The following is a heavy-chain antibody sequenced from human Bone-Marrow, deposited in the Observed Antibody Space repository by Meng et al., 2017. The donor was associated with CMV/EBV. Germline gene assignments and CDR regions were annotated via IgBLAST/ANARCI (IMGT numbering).Heavy chain of an antibody. CDR1: GYSFASYY. D-gene: IGHD2-15*01. CDR2: FNPNSGDA. CDR3: ARGYPFDAYDI. J-gene: IGHJ3*02. Sequence: ASVKVSCKASGYSFASYYIHWVRQAPGQGLEWMGWFNPNSGDADYAQKFQGRVTMTRDTSISTAYMELSSLRSDDTAAYYCARGYPFDAYDIWGQGTMVTVSS. V-gene: IGHV1-2*02.